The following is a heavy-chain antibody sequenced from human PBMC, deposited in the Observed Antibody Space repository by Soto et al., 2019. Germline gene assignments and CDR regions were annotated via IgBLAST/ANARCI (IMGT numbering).Heavy chain of an antibody. D-gene: IGHD3-22*01. Sequence: SETLSLTCTVSGGSISSYYWSWIRQPPGKGLEWIGYIYYSGSTNYNPSLKSRVTISVDTSKNQLSLKLSSVTAADTAVYYCARGYYYDSSGFQHWGQGTLVTVSS. CDR1: GGSISSYY. CDR2: IYYSGST. V-gene: IGHV4-59*01. CDR3: ARGYYYDSSGFQH. J-gene: IGHJ1*01.